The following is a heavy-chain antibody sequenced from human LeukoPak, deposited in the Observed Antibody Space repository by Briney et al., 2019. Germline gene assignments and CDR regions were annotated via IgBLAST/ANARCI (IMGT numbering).Heavy chain of an antibody. J-gene: IGHJ4*02. CDR2: IKYDGDEE. Sequence: PGGSLRLSCAASGFTFSDYWMSWMRQAPGKGLEWVANIKYDGDEEYYVDSVKGRSTISRDNAKNSLYLQLNSLRVEDTAVYYCKSGGAAPGSFDNWGQGTLVTVSP. CDR3: KSGGAAPGSFDN. V-gene: IGHV3-7*01. D-gene: IGHD6-13*01. CDR1: GFTFSDYW.